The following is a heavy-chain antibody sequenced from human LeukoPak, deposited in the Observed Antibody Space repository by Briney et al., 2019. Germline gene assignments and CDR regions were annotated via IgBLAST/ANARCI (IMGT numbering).Heavy chain of an antibody. J-gene: IGHJ4*02. V-gene: IGHV1-2*02. CDR1: GYTFTGYY. D-gene: IGHD6-19*01. CDR2: INPNSGGT. CDR3: ARLEWYSSGCY. Sequence: ASVKVSCKASGYTFTGYYMHWVRQAPGQGLEWMGWINPNSGGTNNAQKFQGRVTMTRDTSISTAYMELSRLRSDDTAVYYCARLEWYSSGCYWGQGTLVTVSS.